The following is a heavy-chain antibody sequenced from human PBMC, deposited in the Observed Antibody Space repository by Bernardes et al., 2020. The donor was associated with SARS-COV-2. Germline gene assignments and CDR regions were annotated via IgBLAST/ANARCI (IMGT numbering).Heavy chain of an antibody. D-gene: IGHD6-6*01. V-gene: IGHV4-39*02. Sequence: SETLSLTCTVSGGFISTSRYYWGWIRQPPGRGLEWIGSIYSAGNAFYNPSLKGRVTMSIDTSMNRFSLTLNSVTATDTAIYFCAGLHRGGSSTLLDYWGQGTLVTVSS. CDR2: IYSAGNA. J-gene: IGHJ4*02. CDR3: AGLHRGGSSTLLDY. CDR1: GGFISTSRYY.